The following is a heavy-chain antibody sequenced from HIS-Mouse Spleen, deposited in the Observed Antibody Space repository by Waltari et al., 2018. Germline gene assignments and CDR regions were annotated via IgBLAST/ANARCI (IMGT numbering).Heavy chain of an antibody. J-gene: IGHJ5*02. Sequence: EVQLVESGGGLVQPGGSLRLSCAASGFTFSSYWMHWVRQAPGKGLVSVSRINSDGSCTSYADAVKGRFTISRDNAKNTLYLQMNSLRAEDTAVYYCARDLGYSSSSEVWFDPWGQGTLVTVSS. CDR2: INSDGSCT. V-gene: IGHV3-74*01. D-gene: IGHD6-6*01. CDR1: GFTFSSYW. CDR3: ARDLGYSSSSEVWFDP.